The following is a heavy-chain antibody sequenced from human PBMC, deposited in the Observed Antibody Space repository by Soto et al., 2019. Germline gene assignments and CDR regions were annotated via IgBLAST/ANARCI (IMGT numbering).Heavy chain of an antibody. CDR1: GYIFTNNW. Sequence: GESLKISCKGSGYIFTNNWIGWVRHIPGKGLEWMGIIYPGNSDTRYSPSFQGQVNISADKSITTAYLQRSSIKASDTAMYYCARGGITIYSGRFDTWGQGTLVTVSS. CDR3: ARGGITIYSGRFDT. V-gene: IGHV5-51*01. D-gene: IGHD3-3*01. CDR2: IYPGNSDT. J-gene: IGHJ5*02.